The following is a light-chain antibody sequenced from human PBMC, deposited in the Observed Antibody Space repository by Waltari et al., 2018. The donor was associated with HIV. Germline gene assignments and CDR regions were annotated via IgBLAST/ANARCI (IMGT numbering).Light chain of an antibody. CDR1: NREIGTYAY. CDR2: EVT. V-gene: IGLV2-8*01. CDR3: SSFANRDGFYVL. Sequence: QSALTQPPSASGSPGQSVTLSCTGTNREIGTYAYVSWYHQHPGKAPKLVISEVTKRPSGVSDRFSGSKSGNTAFLTVSGLQAEDEADYYCSSFANRDGFYVLFGGGTRLTVL. J-gene: IGLJ2*01.